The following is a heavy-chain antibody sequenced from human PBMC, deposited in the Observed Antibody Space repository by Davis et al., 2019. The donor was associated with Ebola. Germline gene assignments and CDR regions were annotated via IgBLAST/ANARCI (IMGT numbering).Heavy chain of an antibody. Sequence: PGGSLRLSCAASGFTFSSYSMNWVRQAPGKGLEWVSSISSSSSYIYYADSVKGRFTISRDNAKNSLYLQMNSLRAEDTAVYYCARDRDPYYDIMIGYSPIDYWGQGTLVTVSS. CDR1: GFTFSSYS. CDR2: ISSSSSYI. D-gene: IGHD3-9*01. J-gene: IGHJ4*02. CDR3: ARDRDPYYDIMIGYSPIDY. V-gene: IGHV3-21*01.